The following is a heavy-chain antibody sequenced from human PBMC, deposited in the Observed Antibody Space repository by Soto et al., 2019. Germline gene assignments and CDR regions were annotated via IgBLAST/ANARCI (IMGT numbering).Heavy chain of an antibody. Sequence: EVQLLESGGGLVQPGGSLRLSCAASGFTFSSYAMSWVRQAPGKGLEWVSAISGSGGSTYYADSVKGRFTIPRDNSKNTLYLQMNSLRAEDTAVYYCAKAAYCGGDCYFSLGYWGQGTLVTVSS. CDR2: ISGSGGST. V-gene: IGHV3-23*01. D-gene: IGHD2-21*02. CDR1: GFTFSSYA. CDR3: AKAAYCGGDCYFSLGY. J-gene: IGHJ4*02.